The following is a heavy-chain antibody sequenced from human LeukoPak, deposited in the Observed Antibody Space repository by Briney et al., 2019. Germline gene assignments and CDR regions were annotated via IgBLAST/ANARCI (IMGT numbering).Heavy chain of an antibody. CDR1: GGSISSYY. CDR3: ARLDILTGHRDLDY. J-gene: IGHJ4*02. D-gene: IGHD3-9*01. Sequence: SETLSLTCTVSGGSISSYYWSWIRQPPVKALEWIGYIYYSGSTNYNPSLKSRVTISVDTSKNQFSLKLSSVTAADTAVYYCARLDILTGHRDLDYWGQGTLVTVSS. V-gene: IGHV4-59*08. CDR2: IYYSGST.